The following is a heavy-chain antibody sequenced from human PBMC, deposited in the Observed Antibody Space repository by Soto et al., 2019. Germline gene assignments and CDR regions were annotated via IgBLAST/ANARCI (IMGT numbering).Heavy chain of an antibody. CDR2: IYYSGST. J-gene: IGHJ4*02. D-gene: IGHD3-3*01. CDR1: GGSISSSSYY. V-gene: IGHV4-39*01. Sequence: PSETLSLTCTVSGGSISSSSYYWGWIRQPPGKGLEWIGSIYYSGSTYYNPSLKSRVTISVDTSKNQFSLKLSSVTAADTAVYYCARLTIFGVGLDYWGQGTLVTVSS. CDR3: ARLTIFGVGLDY.